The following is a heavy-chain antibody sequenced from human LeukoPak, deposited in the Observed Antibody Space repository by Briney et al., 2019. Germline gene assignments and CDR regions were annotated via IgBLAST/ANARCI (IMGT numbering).Heavy chain of an antibody. J-gene: IGHJ4*02. V-gene: IGHV4-59*01. Sequence: SETLSLTCTVSGDSISGYYWSWIRQPPGKRLEWIGYIYYSGSTSYNPSLKTRVTISVDTSKNQFSLKLTSVTAADTAVYYCTRSLPAAMFSLDYWGQGTLVTVSS. CDR3: TRSLPAAMFSLDY. CDR2: IYYSGST. CDR1: GDSISGYY. D-gene: IGHD2-2*01.